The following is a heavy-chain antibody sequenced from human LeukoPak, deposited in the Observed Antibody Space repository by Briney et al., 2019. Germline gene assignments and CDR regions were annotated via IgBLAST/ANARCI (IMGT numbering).Heavy chain of an antibody. CDR2: ISSSSSYI. Sequence: PGGSLRLSCAASGFTFSSYSMNWVRQAPGKGLEWVSSISSSSSYIYYADSVKGRFTISRDNAKNSLYLQMNSLRAEDTAVYYCARDRRYYYDSSQLDYWGQGTPVTVSS. V-gene: IGHV3-21*01. CDR3: ARDRRYYYDSSQLDY. J-gene: IGHJ4*02. CDR1: GFTFSSYS. D-gene: IGHD3-22*01.